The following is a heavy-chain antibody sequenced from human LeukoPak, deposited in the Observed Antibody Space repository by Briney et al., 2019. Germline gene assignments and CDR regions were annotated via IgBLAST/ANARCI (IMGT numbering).Heavy chain of an antibody. Sequence: SETLSLTCTVSGGSISSYYWSWIRQPPGKGLEWIGYIYYSGSTNYNPSLKSRVTISVDTSKNQFSLKLRSVTAADTAMYFCAGGFYASSGYYWGQGTLVTVSS. CDR3: AGGFYASSGYY. CDR2: IYYSGST. CDR1: GGSISSYY. D-gene: IGHD3-22*01. V-gene: IGHV4-59*01. J-gene: IGHJ4*02.